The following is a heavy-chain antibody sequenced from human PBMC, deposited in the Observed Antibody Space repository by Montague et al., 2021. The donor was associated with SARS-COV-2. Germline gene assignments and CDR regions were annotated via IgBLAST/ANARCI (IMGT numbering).Heavy chain of an antibody. V-gene: IGHV3-23*05. CDR1: GFAFSDFA. D-gene: IGHD1-26*01. J-gene: IGHJ2*01. CDR3: AKNPTVSGMPATIAWYFDL. CDR2: IFASGHNT. Sequence: SLRLSCAASGFAFSDFAMTWVRQAPGKGLEWVSTIFASGHNTYYTDSVKGRFIVSRDNSKSTLFLHMNSLRAEDTAVYYCAKNPTVSGMPATIAWYFDLWGRGALVTVSS.